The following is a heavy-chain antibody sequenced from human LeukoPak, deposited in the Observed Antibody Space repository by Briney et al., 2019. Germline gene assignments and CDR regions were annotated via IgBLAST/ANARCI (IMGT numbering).Heavy chain of an antibody. CDR2: ISAYNGNT. CDR3: ARDRGIGFDP. J-gene: IGHJ5*02. CDR1: GYTFTSYG. Sequence: ASVKVSCKASGYTFTSYGISWVRQAPGQGLEWMGWISAYNGNTNYAQKFQGRVTMTRDTSTSTVYMELSSLRSEDTAVYYCARDRGIGFDPWGQGTLVTVSS. V-gene: IGHV1-18*01. D-gene: IGHD2/OR15-2a*01.